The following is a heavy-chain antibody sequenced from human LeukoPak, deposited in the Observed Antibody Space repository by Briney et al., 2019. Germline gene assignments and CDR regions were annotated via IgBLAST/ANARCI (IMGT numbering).Heavy chain of an antibody. Sequence: SVKVSCKASGCTFTSSPMQWVRQARGQPLEWIGWIVVGSGNTNYAQKFQESVTITRDMSTSTAYMELSSLRSEDTAVYYCAADQGSGWYVWGQGTLVTVSS. CDR3: AADQGSGWYV. CDR2: IVVGSGNT. J-gene: IGHJ4*02. D-gene: IGHD6-19*01. CDR1: GCTFTSSP. V-gene: IGHV1-58*02.